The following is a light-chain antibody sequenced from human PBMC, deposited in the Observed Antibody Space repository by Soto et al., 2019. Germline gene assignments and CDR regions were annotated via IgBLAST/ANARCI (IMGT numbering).Light chain of an antibody. J-gene: IGLJ1*01. V-gene: IGLV2-14*01. CDR3: SSYTSSSNYV. CDR2: DVS. CDR1: SSDVGGYNY. Sequence: QSVLTQPASVSGSPGQSITISCTGTSSDVGGYNYVSWYQQHPGKAPKLMIYDVSNRPSGVSNRFSGSKSGNTAFLTISGLQAEDEADYYCSSYTSSSNYVFGTGTKVTVL.